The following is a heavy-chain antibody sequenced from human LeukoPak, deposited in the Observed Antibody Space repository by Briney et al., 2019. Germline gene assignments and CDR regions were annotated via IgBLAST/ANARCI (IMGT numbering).Heavy chain of an antibody. Sequence: SETLSLTCTVSGGSISSSSYYWGWIRQPPGKGLEWIGSTYYSGSTYYNPSLKSRVTISIDTSKNQFSLKLRSVTAADTAVYYCARAETYYYGGFLDYWGQGALVTVSS. CDR1: GGSISSSSYY. J-gene: IGHJ4*02. V-gene: IGHV4-39*07. CDR2: TYYSGST. CDR3: ARAETYYYGGFLDY. D-gene: IGHD3-10*01.